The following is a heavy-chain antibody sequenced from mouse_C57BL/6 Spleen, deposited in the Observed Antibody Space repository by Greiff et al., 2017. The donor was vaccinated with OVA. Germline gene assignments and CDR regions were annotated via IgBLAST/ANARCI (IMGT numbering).Heavy chain of an antibody. V-gene: IGHV1-50*01. D-gene: IGHD3-3*01. CDR2: IDPSDSYT. CDR3: ARGEGDAFDY. Sequence: VKLQQPGAELVKPGASVKLSCKASGYTFTSYWMQWVKQRPGQGLEWIGEIDPSDSYTNYNQKFKGKATLTVDTSSSTAYMQLSSLTSEDSAVYYCARGEGDAFDYWGQGTTLTVSS. CDR1: GYTFTSYW. J-gene: IGHJ2*01.